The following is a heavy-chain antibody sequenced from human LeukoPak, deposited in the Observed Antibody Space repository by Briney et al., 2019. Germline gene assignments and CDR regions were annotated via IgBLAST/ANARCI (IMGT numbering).Heavy chain of an antibody. D-gene: IGHD6-13*01. Sequence: SVKVSCKASGGTFSSYAISWVRQAPGQGLEWMGGIIPIFGTANYAQKFQGRVTITADESTSTAYMELSSLRSEDTAVYYCAKLAALGRSSRSSSWYGEYYFDYWGQGTLVTVSS. J-gene: IGHJ4*02. CDR3: AKLAALGRSSRSSSWYGEYYFDY. CDR2: IIPIFGTA. CDR1: GGTFSSYA. V-gene: IGHV1-69*13.